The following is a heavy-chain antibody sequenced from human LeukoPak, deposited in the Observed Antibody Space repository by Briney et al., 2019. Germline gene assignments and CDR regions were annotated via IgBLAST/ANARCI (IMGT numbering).Heavy chain of an antibody. Sequence: GSLRLSCAASGFTFSSYWMSWVRQAPGKGLEWVSVIYSGGSTYYADSVKGRFTISRDNSKNTLYLQMNSLRAEDTAVYYCARADSSSWPGEAFDAWGQGTMVTVSS. D-gene: IGHD6-13*01. J-gene: IGHJ3*01. V-gene: IGHV3-66*01. CDR1: GFTFSSYW. CDR2: IYSGGST. CDR3: ARADSSSWPGEAFDA.